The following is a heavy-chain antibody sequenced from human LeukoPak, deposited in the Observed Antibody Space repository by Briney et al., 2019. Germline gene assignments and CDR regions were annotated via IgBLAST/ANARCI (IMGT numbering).Heavy chain of an antibody. CDR3: ARAGYDLLTLAPDPANDY. V-gene: IGHV1-18*01. D-gene: IGHD3-9*01. CDR1: GYTFTSYG. J-gene: IGHJ4*02. CDR2: IIAYNGIT. Sequence: ASVKVSCKASGYTFTSYGFNWVRQAPGQGLEWMGWIIAYNGITNYAQKLQGRVTMTTDTSTSTAYMELRSLRSDDTAVYYCARAGYDLLTLAPDPANDYWGQGTLVTVSS.